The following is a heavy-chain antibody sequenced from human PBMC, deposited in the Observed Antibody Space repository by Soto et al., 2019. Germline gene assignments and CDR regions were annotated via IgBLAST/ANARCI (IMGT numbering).Heavy chain of an antibody. CDR3: AKEPSYSRGWSPIDY. Sequence: EVQLLESGGGLVQPGGSLRLSCAASGFTFSSYAMSWVRQAPGKGLEWVSAISGSGVSTYYADSVKGRFTISRDNSKSTLYLQMNSLIAEDTAVYYCAKEPSYSRGWSPIDYWGQGTLVTASA. CDR2: ISGSGVST. J-gene: IGHJ4*02. V-gene: IGHV3-23*01. D-gene: IGHD6-19*01. CDR1: GFTFSSYA.